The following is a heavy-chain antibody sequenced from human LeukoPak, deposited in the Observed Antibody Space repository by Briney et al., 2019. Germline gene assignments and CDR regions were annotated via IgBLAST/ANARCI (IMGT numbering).Heavy chain of an antibody. J-gene: IGHJ4*02. V-gene: IGHV1-3*01. D-gene: IGHD3-10*01. CDR3: ARAFGELLVY. CDR1: GFTFTSYA. CDR2: INAGNGNT. Sequence: ASVKVSCKASGFTFTSYAMHWVRQAPGQRLEWMGWINAGNGNTKYSQKFQGRVTITRNTSASTAYMELSSLRSEDTAVFYCARAFGELLVYWGQGTLVTVSS.